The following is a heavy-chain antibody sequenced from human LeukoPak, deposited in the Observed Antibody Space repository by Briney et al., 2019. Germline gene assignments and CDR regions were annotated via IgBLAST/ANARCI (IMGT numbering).Heavy chain of an antibody. Sequence: PGGSLRLFCAASGFTFSSYAMSWVRQAPGKGLEWVSAISGSGGSTYYADSVKGRFTISRDNSKNTLYLQMNSLRAEDTAVYYCAKDEFASTNGPPGGMDVWGQGTTVTVSS. CDR3: AKDEFASTNGPPGGMDV. CDR2: ISGSGGST. V-gene: IGHV3-23*01. J-gene: IGHJ6*02. D-gene: IGHD2-8*01. CDR1: GFTFSSYA.